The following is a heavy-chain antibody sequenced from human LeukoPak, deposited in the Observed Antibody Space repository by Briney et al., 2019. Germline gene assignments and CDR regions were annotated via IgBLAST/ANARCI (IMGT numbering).Heavy chain of an antibody. CDR3: VRGDSSPYVYFDY. V-gene: IGHV1-2*02. J-gene: IGHJ4*02. Sequence: ASVKVSCEASGYIFTGYYVHWVRPAPGQGLEWMGWINPNSGGTNYAQKFQGRVTMTRDTSISTDYMDLSRLRSDDTAVYYCVRGDSSPYVYFDYWGQGTLVTVSS. CDR2: INPNSGGT. D-gene: IGHD3-22*01. CDR1: GYIFTGYY.